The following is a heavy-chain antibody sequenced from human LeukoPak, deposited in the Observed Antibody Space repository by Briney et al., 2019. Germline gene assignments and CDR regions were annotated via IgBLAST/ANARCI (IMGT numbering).Heavy chain of an antibody. CDR3: TTDRYSYGRYDY. CDR1: GFTFSGSA. D-gene: IGHD5-18*01. Sequence: GGSLRLSCAASGFTFSGSAMHWVRQASGKGLEWVGRIRSKANSYATAYAASVKGRFTISRDDSKNTAYLQMNSLKTEDTAVYYCTTDRYSYGRYDYWGQGTLVTVSS. J-gene: IGHJ4*02. V-gene: IGHV3-73*01. CDR2: IRSKANSYAT.